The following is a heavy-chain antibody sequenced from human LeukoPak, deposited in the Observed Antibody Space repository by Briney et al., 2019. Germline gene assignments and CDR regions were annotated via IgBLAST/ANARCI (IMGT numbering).Heavy chain of an antibody. J-gene: IGHJ3*02. CDR3: ARIRDGYNDAYDI. V-gene: IGHV1-46*01. CDR1: GYTFTNYY. D-gene: IGHD5-24*01. Sequence: ASVKVSCKASGYTFTNYYIHWVRQAPGQGLEWMGLINPGGDNTDYAQNFQGRVTMTRDTSTSTVYMGLSSLRSEDTAVYYCARIRDGYNDAYDIWGRGTMVTVSS. CDR2: INPGGDNT.